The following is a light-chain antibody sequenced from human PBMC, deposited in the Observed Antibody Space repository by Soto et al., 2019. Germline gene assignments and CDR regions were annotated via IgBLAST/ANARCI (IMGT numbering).Light chain of an antibody. CDR3: QQRSKWPLT. CDR2: DAA. V-gene: IGKV3-11*01. Sequence: EIVLTQSPVTLSLSPGERATLSCRASLSVSTSLDWYQQKPGQSPRLLIYDAAHRATGTPVRFSGGGSGTDFTLTISSLEPEDSAVYYCQQRSKWPLTFGGGTKVDIK. J-gene: IGKJ4*01. CDR1: LSVSTS.